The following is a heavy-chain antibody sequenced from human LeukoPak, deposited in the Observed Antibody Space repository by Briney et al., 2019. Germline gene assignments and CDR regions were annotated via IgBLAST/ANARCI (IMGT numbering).Heavy chain of an antibody. V-gene: IGHV3-74*01. CDR3: ARGFTIFGVVNDAFDT. D-gene: IGHD3-3*01. CDR1: EFTFSSYW. CDR2: IDSDGIST. J-gene: IGHJ3*02. Sequence: PGGSLRLSCAASEFTFSSYWMHWVRQAPGKGLVWVSRIDSDGISTSYADSVKGRFTISRDNAKNTLYLQMNTLRAEDTAVYYCARGFTIFGVVNDAFDTWGQGTMVTVSS.